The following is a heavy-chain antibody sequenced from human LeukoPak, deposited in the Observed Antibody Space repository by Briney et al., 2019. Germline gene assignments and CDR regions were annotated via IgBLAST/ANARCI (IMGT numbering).Heavy chain of an antibody. Sequence: PGRSLRLSCAASGFTFDDYAMHWVRQAPGKGLEWVSGISWNSGSIGYADSVKGRFTISRDNAKNSLYLQMNSLRAEDTALYYCAKAPDYYDSSGYRFDYWGQGTLVTVSS. V-gene: IGHV3-9*01. CDR3: AKAPDYYDSSGYRFDY. D-gene: IGHD3-22*01. CDR1: GFTFDDYA. CDR2: ISWNSGSI. J-gene: IGHJ4*02.